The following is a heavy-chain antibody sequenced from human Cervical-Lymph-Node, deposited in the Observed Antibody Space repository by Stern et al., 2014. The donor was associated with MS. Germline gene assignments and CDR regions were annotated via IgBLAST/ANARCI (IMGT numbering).Heavy chain of an antibody. CDR2: VNPTDGRT. D-gene: IGHD4-17*01. CDR1: GDNFASYP. Sequence: VQLLQSGAEVKKPGASVKVSCKASGDNFASYPIHWLRQAPGQGPVWMGIVNPTDGRTTYAQTFQGRVTMTRDTSTRTVYMELSSLKPEDTAMYFCANPLPYANWGQGTRVTVSS. CDR3: ANPLPYAN. V-gene: IGHV1-46*03. J-gene: IGHJ1*01.